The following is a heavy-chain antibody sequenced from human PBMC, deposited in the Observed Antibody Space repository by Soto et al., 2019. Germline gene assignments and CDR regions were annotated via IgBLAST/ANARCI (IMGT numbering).Heavy chain of an antibody. V-gene: IGHV3-23*01. CDR2: ISTSGGTT. Sequence: EVQLLESGGGLVQPGGSLRLSCAASGFSFSSYAMSWARQAPGKGLEWVSVISTSGGTTFYADSVKGRFTISRDNFKNTVFLQMSSLRAEDTAVYYCAKYVAVAGTALYGMDVGGQGTTVTVSS. D-gene: IGHD6-19*01. CDR1: GFSFSSYA. CDR3: AKYVAVAGTALYGMDV. J-gene: IGHJ6*02.